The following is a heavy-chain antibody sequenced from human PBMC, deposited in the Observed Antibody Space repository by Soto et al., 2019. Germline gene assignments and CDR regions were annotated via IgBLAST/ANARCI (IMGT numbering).Heavy chain of an antibody. V-gene: IGHV4-59*01. CDR3: ARIGGYHGPLDY. Sequence: QVQLQESGPGLVKPSETLSLTCSVSGVSISSYFWSWIRQAPGRGLEWIGYTYHRGSTNYSPYLKSRVAISLDTSENQFYLKVNSVTAADTAGYYCARIGGYHGPLDYWGQGTPVTVSS. CDR1: GVSISSYF. J-gene: IGHJ4*02. CDR2: TYHRGST. D-gene: IGHD6-25*01.